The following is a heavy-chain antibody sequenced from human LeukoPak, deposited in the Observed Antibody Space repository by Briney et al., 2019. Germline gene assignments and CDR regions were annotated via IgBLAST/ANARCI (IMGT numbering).Heavy chain of an antibody. CDR2: INPNSGGT. CDR3: ARDNDDSSGYYSPLFDY. D-gene: IGHD3-22*01. V-gene: IGHV1-2*02. CDR1: GYTFTGYY. Sequence: ALVKVSCKASGYTFTGYYMHWVRQAPGQGLEWMGWINPNSGGTNYAQKFQGRVTMTRDTSISTAYMELSRLRSDDTAVYYCARDNDDSSGYYSPLFDYWGQGTLVTVSS. J-gene: IGHJ4*02.